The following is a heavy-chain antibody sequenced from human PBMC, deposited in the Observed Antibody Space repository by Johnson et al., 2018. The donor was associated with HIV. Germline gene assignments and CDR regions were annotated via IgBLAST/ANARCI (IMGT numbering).Heavy chain of an antibody. D-gene: IGHD4-17*01. CDR1: GFTFRSYS. Sequence: QVQLVESGGGVVQSGRSLRLSCAASGFTFRSYSMHWVRQAPGKGLEWVAVTPYEGTNKNYADSVKGRFTISRDNSTSTLYLQMNSLRAEDTAVYFCARGWVGSTVTTSAGAFDIWGQGTMVTVSS. CDR2: TPYEGTNK. J-gene: IGHJ3*02. CDR3: ARGWVGSTVTTSAGAFDI. V-gene: IGHV3-30-3*01.